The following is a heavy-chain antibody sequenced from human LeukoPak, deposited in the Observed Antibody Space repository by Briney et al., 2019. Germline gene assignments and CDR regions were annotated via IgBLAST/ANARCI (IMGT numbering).Heavy chain of an antibody. D-gene: IGHD2-15*01. CDR2: ISYDGSNK. Sequence: GGSLRLSCAASGFTFSSYAMHWVRQAPGKGLEWVAVISYDGSNKYYADSVKGRFTISRDNSKNTLYLQMNSLRAEDTAVYYCASSPDRWSPPPDWGQGTLVTVSS. J-gene: IGHJ4*02. CDR3: ASSPDRWSPPPD. CDR1: GFTFSSYA. V-gene: IGHV3-30*04.